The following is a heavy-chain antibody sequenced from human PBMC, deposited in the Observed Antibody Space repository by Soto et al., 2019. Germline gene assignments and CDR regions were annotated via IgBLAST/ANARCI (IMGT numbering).Heavy chain of an antibody. J-gene: IGHJ5*02. CDR3: ARGQRFSDWFDP. D-gene: IGHD3-3*01. CDR1: GGTISGYY. CDR2: IYSSGNT. V-gene: IGHV4-4*07. Sequence: SETLSLTCSVSGGTISGYYWTWIRQPAGKGLEWIGRIYSSGNTKYNPSLQSRVTMSLDTSNNQFSPRLTSVTAADTAVYYCARGQRFSDWFDPWGQGTLVTVSS.